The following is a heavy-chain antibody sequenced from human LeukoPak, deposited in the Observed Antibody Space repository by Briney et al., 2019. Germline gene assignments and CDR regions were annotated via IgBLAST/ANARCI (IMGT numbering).Heavy chain of an antibody. CDR1: GFRFDDYA. D-gene: IGHD2-15*01. CDR3: AKDARSCSSGSCYSGSWPGDS. Sequence: SLRLSCAASGFRFDDYAMHWVRQAPGKGLEWVSGISWNSGDIGYADSVKGRFTISRDNAKNSLYLQMNSLRTEDTAFYYCAKDARSCSSGSCYSGSWPGDSWGQGTLVTVSS. V-gene: IGHV3-9*01. CDR2: ISWNSGDI. J-gene: IGHJ4*02.